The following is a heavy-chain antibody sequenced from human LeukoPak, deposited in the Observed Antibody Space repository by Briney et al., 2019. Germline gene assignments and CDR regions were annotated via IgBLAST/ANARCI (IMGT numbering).Heavy chain of an antibody. CDR2: IKEDGREK. J-gene: IGHJ4*02. CDR3: ARDKEGGSNDH. Sequence: GGSLRLSCAASGFTFSRHWMSWVRQAPGKGLEWVAYIKEDGREKKYVDSVKDRFTISRDNTKNSVYLQMSGLRVDDTAICYCARDKEGGSNDHWGQGTLVTVSS. CDR1: GFTFSRHW. D-gene: IGHD6-13*01. V-gene: IGHV3-7*01.